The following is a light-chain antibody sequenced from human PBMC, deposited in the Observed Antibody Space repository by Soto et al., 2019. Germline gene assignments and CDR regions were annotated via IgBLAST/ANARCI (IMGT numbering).Light chain of an antibody. V-gene: IGKV1-8*01. CDR1: QGISSH. Sequence: AIRMTQSPSSFSASTGDRVTITCRASQGISSHLAWYQQKPGKAPKLLIYTASTLESGVPSRFSGSGSGTDFTLTISRLQSEDSATYYCQQFYSYPLTFGGGTKVEIK. CDR3: QQFYSYPLT. J-gene: IGKJ4*01. CDR2: TAS.